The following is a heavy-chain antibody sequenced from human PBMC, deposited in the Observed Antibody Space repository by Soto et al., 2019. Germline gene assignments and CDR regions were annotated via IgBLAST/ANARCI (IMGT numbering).Heavy chain of an antibody. J-gene: IGHJ4*02. CDR2: ISWNSGNI. D-gene: IGHD1-7*01. Sequence: EVQLVESGGVLVRPGRSLRLSCAASGFTFNDYAMHWVRQAPGKGLEWVSSISWNSGNIVYADSVKGRFTISRDNAKNSLYLQRNSLRAEDTALYCCVKGRTTSVFTTSLHWGQGTLVTVSS. CDR1: GFTFNDYA. CDR3: VKGRTTSVFTTSLH. V-gene: IGHV3-9*01.